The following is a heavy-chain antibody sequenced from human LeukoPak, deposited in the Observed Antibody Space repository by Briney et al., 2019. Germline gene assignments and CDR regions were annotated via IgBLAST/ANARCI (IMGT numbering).Heavy chain of an antibody. V-gene: IGHV3-23*01. CDR2: ITGSVVNT. CDR3: AKDYTGSSDN. Sequence: PGGSLRLSCAASGFTFSSYSMNWVRQAPGKGLEWVSTITGSVVNTYYADSVKGRFTISRDNSKSMLYLQMNSLRAEDTALYYCAKDYTGSSDNWGQGTLVTVSS. J-gene: IGHJ4*02. CDR1: GFTFSSYS. D-gene: IGHD2-15*01.